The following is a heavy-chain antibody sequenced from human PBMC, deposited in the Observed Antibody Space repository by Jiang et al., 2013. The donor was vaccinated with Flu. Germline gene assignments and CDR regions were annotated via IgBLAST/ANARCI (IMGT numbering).Heavy chain of an antibody. CDR2: IYPGDSDT. CDR3: ARQYKGATVTTTFDY. V-gene: IGHV5-51*01. J-gene: IGHJ4*02. Sequence: IYPGDSDTTIPARPSQGQVTISADKSISTAYLQWSSLKASDTAMYYCARQYKGATVTTTFDYWGQGTLVTVSS. D-gene: IGHD4-17*01.